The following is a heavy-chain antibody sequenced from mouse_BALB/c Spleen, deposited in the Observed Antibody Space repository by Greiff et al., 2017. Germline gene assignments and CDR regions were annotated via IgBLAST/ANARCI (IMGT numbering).Heavy chain of an antibody. D-gene: IGHD2-12*01. CDR3: ERDIGTIYWYFDV. CDR2: IRNKANGYTT. CDR1: GFTFTDYY. V-gene: IGHV7-3*02. J-gene: IGHJ1*01. Sequence: EVKLVESGGGLVQPGGSLRLSCATSGFTFTDYYMSWVRQPPGKALEWLGFIRNKANGYTTEYSASVKGRFTISRDNSQSILYLQMNTLRAEDSATDYCERDIGTIYWYFDVWGAGTTVTVSS.